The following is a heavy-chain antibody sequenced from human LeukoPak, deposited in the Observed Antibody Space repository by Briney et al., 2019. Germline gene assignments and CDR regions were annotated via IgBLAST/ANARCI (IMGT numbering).Heavy chain of an antibody. J-gene: IGHJ3*02. CDR1: GFTFSNYW. Sequence: PGGSLRLSCAASGFTFSNYWMHWVRQAPGKGLEWVANIKQDGSEKYYVDSVKGRFTISRDNAKNSLYLQMNSLRAEDTAVYYCARGGYYYGQYFGLTDAFDIWGQGTMVTVSS. V-gene: IGHV3-7*03. CDR3: ARGGYYYGQYFGLTDAFDI. D-gene: IGHD3-22*01. CDR2: IKQDGSEK.